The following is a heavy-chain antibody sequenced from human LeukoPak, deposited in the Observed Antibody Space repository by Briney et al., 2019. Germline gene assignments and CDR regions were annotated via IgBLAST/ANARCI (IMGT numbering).Heavy chain of an antibody. J-gene: IGHJ6*02. D-gene: IGHD3-3*01. CDR2: INPSGGST. V-gene: IGHV1-46*01. CDR3: AREPNPPGYDFWSGYFPGHYYYGMDV. Sequence: ASVTVSCKASGYTFTSYYMHWVRQAPGQGLEWMGIINPSGGSTSYAQKFQGRVTMTRDTSTSTVYMELSSLRSEDTAVYYCAREPNPPGYDFWSGYFPGHYYYGMDVWGQGTTVTVSS. CDR1: GYTFTSYY.